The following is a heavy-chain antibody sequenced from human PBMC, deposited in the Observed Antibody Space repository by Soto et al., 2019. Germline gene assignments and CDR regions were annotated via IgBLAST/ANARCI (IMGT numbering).Heavy chain of an antibody. Sequence: QVQLRESGPGLVKPSETLSLTCTVSGDSMNGYYWSWIRQAPGKGLEWIGFIYYRGNTNYNPSLKSRVTISVDTSKNQFSLRVTSVTAADTALYFCARHRQRACTGYESGFDSWGQGSLVTVSS. D-gene: IGHD5-12*01. V-gene: IGHV4-59*08. J-gene: IGHJ4*02. CDR2: IYYRGNT. CDR1: GDSMNGYY. CDR3: ARHRQRACTGYESGFDS.